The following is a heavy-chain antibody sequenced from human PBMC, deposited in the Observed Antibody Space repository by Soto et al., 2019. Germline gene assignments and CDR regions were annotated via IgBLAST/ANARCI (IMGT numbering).Heavy chain of an antibody. Sequence: VASVKVSCKASGFTFTSSAVQWVRQARGQRLEWIGWIVVGSGNTNYAQKFQERVTITRDMSTSTAYVELSSLRSEDTAVYYCAAENSSGWYGAFDIWGQGTMVTVSS. J-gene: IGHJ3*02. D-gene: IGHD6-19*01. CDR1: GFTFTSSA. CDR3: AAENSSGWYGAFDI. V-gene: IGHV1-58*01. CDR2: IVVGSGNT.